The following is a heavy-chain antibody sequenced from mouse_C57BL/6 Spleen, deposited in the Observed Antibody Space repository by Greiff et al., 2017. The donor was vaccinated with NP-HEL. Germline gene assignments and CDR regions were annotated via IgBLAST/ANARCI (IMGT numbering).Heavy chain of an antibody. CDR2: INPNNGGT. CDR3: ARVTTVAEGGYFDV. CDR1: GYTFTDYN. Sequence: EVQLQQSGPELVKPGASVKMSCKASGYTFTDYNMHWVKQSHGKSLEWIGYINPNNGGTSYNQKFKGKATLTVNKSSSTAYMELRSLTSEDSAVYYCARVTTVAEGGYFDVWGTGTTVTVSS. V-gene: IGHV1-22*01. D-gene: IGHD1-1*01. J-gene: IGHJ1*03.